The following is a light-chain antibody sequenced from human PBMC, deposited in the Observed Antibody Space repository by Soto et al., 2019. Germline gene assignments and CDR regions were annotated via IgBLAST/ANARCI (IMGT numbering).Light chain of an antibody. CDR1: SSDVGGYNY. CDR2: DVS. Sequence: QSVLTQPASVSGSPGQSITNSCTGTSSDVGGYNYVSWYQQHPGKAPKLMIYDVSNRPSGVSNRFSGSKSGNTASLTISGLQAEDEADYYCSSYTSSSTNVVFGGGTKVTVL. J-gene: IGLJ2*01. CDR3: SSYTSSSTNVV. V-gene: IGLV2-14*01.